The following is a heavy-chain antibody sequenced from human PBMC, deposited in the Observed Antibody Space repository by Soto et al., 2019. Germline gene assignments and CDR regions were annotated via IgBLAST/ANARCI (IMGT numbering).Heavy chain of an antibody. CDR3: ARGVKYGAYSRWFDP. J-gene: IGHJ5*02. V-gene: IGHV1-8*01. D-gene: IGHD4-17*01. CDR2: MNPNSGNT. CDR1: GYTFTSYD. Sequence: SVKVSCKASGYTFTSYDINWVRQATGQGLEYLGWMNPNSGNTGYVQKFQGRVTMTRDTSISTAYMELSSLRSEDTAVYFCARGVKYGAYSRWFDPWGQGTLVTVSS.